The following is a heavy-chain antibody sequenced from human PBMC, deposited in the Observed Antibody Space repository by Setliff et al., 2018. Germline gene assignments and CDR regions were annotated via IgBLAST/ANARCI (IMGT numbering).Heavy chain of an antibody. J-gene: IGHJ4*02. Sequence: GGSLRLSCAASGFSFSNSWVAWARQPPGKGLEWVANIKSDGSETYYVDSVKGRFTISRDNAKNSLYLQMNSLRVEDTAVYYCARGQLVLWGQGTLVTSPQ. D-gene: IGHD6-13*01. V-gene: IGHV3-7*01. CDR1: GFSFSNSW. CDR2: IKSDGSET. CDR3: ARGQLVL.